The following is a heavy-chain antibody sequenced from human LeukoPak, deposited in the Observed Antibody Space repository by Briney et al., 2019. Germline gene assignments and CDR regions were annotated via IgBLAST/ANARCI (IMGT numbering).Heavy chain of an antibody. CDR3: AKDGGLWVSAHWGDS. D-gene: IGHD7-27*01. V-gene: IGHV3-23*01. J-gene: IGHJ4*02. CDR2: ISASGGST. Sequence: PGGSLRLSCAASGFTFSSSAMSWVRQVPGKGLEWVSGISASGGSTSYADSVRGQFTISRDNSKNTLYVQMNSLRAEDTAVYYCAKDGGLWVSAHWGDSWGRGTLVTVSS. CDR1: GFTFSSSA.